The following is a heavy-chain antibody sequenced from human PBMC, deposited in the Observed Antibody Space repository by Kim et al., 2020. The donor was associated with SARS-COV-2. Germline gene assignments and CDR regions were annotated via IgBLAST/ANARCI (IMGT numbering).Heavy chain of an antibody. D-gene: IGHD5-12*01. CDR1: GFTFSNSP. J-gene: IGHJ4*02. CDR2: IDGRGATT. V-gene: IGHV3-23*01. CDR3: AKSGQLDY. Sequence: GGSLRLSCAASGFTFSNSPMSWVRQAPGKGLEWVSTIDGRGATTYYPGSVKGRFTISRDNSKNTLYLQMNNLRAEYTAVYFCAKSGQLDYWGQGTLVTVSS.